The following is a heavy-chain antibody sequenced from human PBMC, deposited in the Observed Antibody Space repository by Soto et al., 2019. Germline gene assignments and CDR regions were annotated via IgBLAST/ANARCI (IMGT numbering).Heavy chain of an antibody. CDR2: ISYDGSKN. CDR3: ARDSDSRMIPEVVTDDIDY. D-gene: IGHD3-16*01. CDR1: GTTFSNFG. Sequence: QVELVESGGGAVQPGGSLRLSCAASGTTFSNFGMHWVRQAPGKGLEWLAVISYDGSKNYYADSVKGRFTISRDNSKNTLYLQMNSLTIEDTAVYYSARDSDSRMIPEVVTDDIDYWGQGTLVTVSS. V-gene: IGHV3-30*03. J-gene: IGHJ4*02.